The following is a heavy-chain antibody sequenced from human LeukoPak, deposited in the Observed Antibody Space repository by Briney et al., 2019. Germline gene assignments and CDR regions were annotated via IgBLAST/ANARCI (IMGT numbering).Heavy chain of an antibody. D-gene: IGHD1-26*01. CDR2: IYYSGST. CDR3: AGFSGSYLSGAFDI. V-gene: IGHV4-39*01. CDR1: GGSVSSSSYY. J-gene: IGHJ3*02. Sequence: SSETLSLTCTVSGGSVSSSSYYWGWIPQPPGKGLEWIGSIYYSGSTYYNPSFKSRVTISADTSKNQFSLKLSSVTAADTSVYYCAGFSGSYLSGAFDIWGQGTMVTVSS.